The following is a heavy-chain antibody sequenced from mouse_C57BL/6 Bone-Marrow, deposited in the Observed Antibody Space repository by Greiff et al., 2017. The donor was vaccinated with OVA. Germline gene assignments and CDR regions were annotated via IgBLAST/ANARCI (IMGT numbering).Heavy chain of an antibody. CDR2: IDPETGGT. CDR3: TRQLRLAWFAY. Sequence: VKLMESGAELVRPGASVTLSCKASGYTFTDYEMHWVKQTPVHGLEWIGAIDPETGGTAYNQKFKGKAILTADKSSSTAYMELRSLTSEDSAVYYCTRQLRLAWFAYWGQGTLVTVSA. V-gene: IGHV1-15*01. CDR1: GYTFTDYE. J-gene: IGHJ3*01. D-gene: IGHD3-2*02.